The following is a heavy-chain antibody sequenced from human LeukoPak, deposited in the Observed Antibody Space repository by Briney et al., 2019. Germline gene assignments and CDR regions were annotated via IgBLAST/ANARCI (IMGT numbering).Heavy chain of an antibody. CDR3: AGHVPGRATAMPNDY. J-gene: IGHJ4*02. D-gene: IGHD5-18*01. Sequence: SETLSLTCTVSGGSISGNYWSWVRQPPGKGLEYIGYIHYTGSTNYNPSLKSRVTISVDTSKNRFSLKLSSVTAADTAVYYCAGHVPGRATAMPNDYWVQGALVTVSS. CDR1: GGSISGNY. V-gene: IGHV4-59*08. CDR2: IHYTGST.